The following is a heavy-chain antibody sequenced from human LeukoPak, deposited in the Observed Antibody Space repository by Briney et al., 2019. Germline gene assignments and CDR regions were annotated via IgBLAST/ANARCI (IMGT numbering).Heavy chain of an antibody. CDR3: ARLYSSSWYVDY. CDR2: IYYSGST. J-gene: IGHJ4*02. CDR1: GGSISSYY. Sequence: SETLSLTCTVSGGSISSYYWSWIRQPPGKGLEWIGYIYYSGSTNYNPSLKGRVTISVDTSKNQFSLKLSSVTAADTAVYYCARLYSSSWYVDYWGQGTLVTVSS. D-gene: IGHD6-13*01. V-gene: IGHV4-59*01.